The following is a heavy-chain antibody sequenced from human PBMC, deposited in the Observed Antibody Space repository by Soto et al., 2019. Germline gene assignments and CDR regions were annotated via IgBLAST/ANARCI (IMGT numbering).Heavy chain of an antibody. J-gene: IGHJ6*02. Sequence: GGSLRLSCAASGFTFSSYGMHWVRQAPGKGLEWVAVISYDGSNKYYADSGKGRFTISRDNSKNTLYLQMNSLRAEDTDVYYCAKDTRSYDILTGYYYYYYYGMDVWGQGTTVTVSS. V-gene: IGHV3-30*18. CDR3: AKDTRSYDILTGYYYYYYYGMDV. CDR2: ISYDGSNK. D-gene: IGHD3-9*01. CDR1: GFTFSSYG.